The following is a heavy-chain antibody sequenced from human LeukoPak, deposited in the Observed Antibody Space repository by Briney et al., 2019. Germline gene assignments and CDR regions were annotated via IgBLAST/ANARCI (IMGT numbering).Heavy chain of an antibody. V-gene: IGHV4-59*12. Sequence: PSETLSLTCTVSGGSISSYYWSWIRQPPGKGLEWIGYIYYSGSTNYNPSLKSRVTMSVDTSKNQFSLKLSSVTAADTAVYYCARDRQWNWFDPWGQGTLVTVSS. CDR1: GGSISSYY. CDR2: IYYSGST. CDR3: ARDRQWNWFDP. J-gene: IGHJ5*02. D-gene: IGHD6-19*01.